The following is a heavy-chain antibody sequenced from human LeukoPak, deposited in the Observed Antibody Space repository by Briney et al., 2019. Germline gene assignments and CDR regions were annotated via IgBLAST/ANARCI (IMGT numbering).Heavy chain of an antibody. Sequence: GRSLRLSCAAAGFTFSTYGMHWVRQAPGKGLEWVAVISDDGSNKYYADSVKGRFTISRDNSKNTLYLQMNSLRAEDTALYYCAKGDSGYYTFFDYWGQGTLVTVSS. J-gene: IGHJ4*02. CDR3: AKGDSGYYTFFDY. D-gene: IGHD3-22*01. CDR2: ISDDGSNK. CDR1: GFTFSTYG. V-gene: IGHV3-30*18.